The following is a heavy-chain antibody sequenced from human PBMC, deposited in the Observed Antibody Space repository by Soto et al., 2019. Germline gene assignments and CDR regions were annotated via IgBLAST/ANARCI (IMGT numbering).Heavy chain of an antibody. V-gene: IGHV2-5*02. CDR2: IYWDDDK. CDR3: AHTITRLRYCSGGSCYSNYYYYGMDV. Sequence: QITLKESGPTLVKPTQTLTLTCTFSGFSLSTSGVGVGWIHQPPGKALEWLALIYWDDDKRYSPSLKSSLTNTKDTSKNQVVLKMTNRDPVDTATYYCAHTITRLRYCSGGSCYSNYYYYGMDVWGQGTTVTVSS. D-gene: IGHD2-15*01. CDR1: GFSLSTSGVG. J-gene: IGHJ6*02.